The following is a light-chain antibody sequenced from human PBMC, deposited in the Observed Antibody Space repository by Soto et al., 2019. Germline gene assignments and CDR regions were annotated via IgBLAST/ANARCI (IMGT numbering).Light chain of an antibody. CDR3: QSYGTSLSGLYV. CDR2: DSN. V-gene: IGLV1-40*01. CDR1: SSNIGAGRH. J-gene: IGLJ1*01. Sequence: QSVLTQPPSVSGAPGQRVIICCTGSSSNIGAGRHVHWYRQFPGEAPKFLISDSNHRPSGVPDRFSVSKSGATASLAITGLRPEDEGDYFCQSYGTSLSGLYVFGTGTKVTVL.